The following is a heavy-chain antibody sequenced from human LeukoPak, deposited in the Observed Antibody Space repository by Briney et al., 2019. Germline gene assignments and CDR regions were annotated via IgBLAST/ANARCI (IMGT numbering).Heavy chain of an antibody. CDR3: ARGRPYMDV. V-gene: IGHV4-34*01. CDR1: GGSFSGYY. CDR2: INHSGST. J-gene: IGHJ6*03. D-gene: IGHD6-6*01. Sequence: SETLSLTCAVYGGSFSGYYWSWIRQPPGKGLEWIGEINHSGSTNYNPSLKSRVTISVDTSKNQFSLKLSSVTAADTAVYYCARGRPYMDVWGKGTTVTVS.